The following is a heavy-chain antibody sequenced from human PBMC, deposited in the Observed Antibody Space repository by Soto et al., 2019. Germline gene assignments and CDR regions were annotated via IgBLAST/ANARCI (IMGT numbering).Heavy chain of an antibody. CDR3: ARDPAMVRGVIENAFDI. D-gene: IGHD3-10*01. Sequence: QVQLVQSGAEVKKPGASVKVSCKASGYTFTSYYMHWVRQAPGQGLEWMGIINPSGGSTSYAQKFQGRVTMTRDTSTSTVYMELSSLRSEDTAVYYCARDPAMVRGVIENAFDIWGRGTMVTVSS. CDR1: GYTFTSYY. CDR2: INPSGGST. V-gene: IGHV1-46*01. J-gene: IGHJ3*02.